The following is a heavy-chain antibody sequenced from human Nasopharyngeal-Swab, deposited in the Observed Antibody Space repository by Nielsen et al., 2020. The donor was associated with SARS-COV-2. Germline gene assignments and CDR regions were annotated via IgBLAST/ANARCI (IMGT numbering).Heavy chain of an antibody. J-gene: IGHJ6*02. Sequence: WVRQAPGQGLEWMGRIIPILGIANYAQKFQGRATITADKSTSTAYMELSSLRSEDTAVYYCARYNWNVPALGYYYGMDVWGQGTTVTVSS. CDR2: IIPILGIA. D-gene: IGHD1-1*01. CDR3: ARYNWNVPALGYYYGMDV. V-gene: IGHV1-69*02.